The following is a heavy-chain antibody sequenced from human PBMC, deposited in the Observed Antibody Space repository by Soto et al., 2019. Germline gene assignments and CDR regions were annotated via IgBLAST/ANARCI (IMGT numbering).Heavy chain of an antibody. D-gene: IGHD3-22*01. Sequence: ASVKVSCKASGLTFIDSAVPWVRQTRGHRLEWIGWIVVGSGNTNYAQEFQGRVTITRDMSTNTVYMEMSSLRSEDSAVFYCAADVLTYYYDSSGYYFDAIDTWGQGTMVTVSS. CDR1: GLTFIDSA. CDR2: IVVGSGNT. V-gene: IGHV1-58*01. J-gene: IGHJ3*02. CDR3: AADVLTYYYDSSGYYFDAIDT.